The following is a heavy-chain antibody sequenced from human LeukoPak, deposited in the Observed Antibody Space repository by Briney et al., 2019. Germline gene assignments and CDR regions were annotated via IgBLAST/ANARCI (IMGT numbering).Heavy chain of an antibody. CDR3: ARDGPAQMVDFDY. CDR1: GYTFSGTGRY. Sequence: ASVKVSCKASGYTFSGTGRYLYSLRQAPGQGLECMGWIYPYTGTTHYAQKFQGRVAMTRDTSISTAYMELSRLRPDDTALYYCARDGPAQMVDFDYWGQGTLVTVSS. J-gene: IGHJ4*02. CDR2: IYPYTGTT. D-gene: IGHD3-10*01. V-gene: IGHV1-2*02.